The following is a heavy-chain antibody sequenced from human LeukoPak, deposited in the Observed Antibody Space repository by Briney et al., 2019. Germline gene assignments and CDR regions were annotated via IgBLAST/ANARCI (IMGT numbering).Heavy chain of an antibody. CDR3: ARDIRFLEWLSIYFDY. J-gene: IGHJ4*02. CDR1: GFTFSSYS. Sequence: GGSLRLSCAASGFTFSSYSMNWVRQAPGKGLEWVSSISSSSSYIYYADSVKGRFTISRDNAKNSLYLQMNSLRAEDTAVYYCARDIRFLEWLSIYFDYWGQGTLVTVSS. CDR2: ISSSSSYI. D-gene: IGHD3-3*01. V-gene: IGHV3-21*01.